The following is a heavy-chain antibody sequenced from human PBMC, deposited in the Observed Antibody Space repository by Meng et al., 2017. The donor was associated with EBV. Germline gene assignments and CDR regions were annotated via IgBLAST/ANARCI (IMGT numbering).Heavy chain of an antibody. CDR1: GGPFRYYA. J-gene: IGHJ4*02. CDR2: FLPRLGAP. CDR3: ASESGRGYTPDY. D-gene: IGHD3-10*01. Sequence: QVQLVQSAAEVEKTGSSVKVSCKTSGGPFRYYAISWVRQAPGQGLEWLGGFLPRLGAPNYAQKFHGRVKITADESTSTHYMDLSSLRSEDTAIYYCASESGRGYTPDYWGQGTLVTVSS. V-gene: IGHV1-69*01.